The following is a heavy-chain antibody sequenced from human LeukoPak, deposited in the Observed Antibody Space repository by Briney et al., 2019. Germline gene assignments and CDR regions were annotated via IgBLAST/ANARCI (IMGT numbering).Heavy chain of an antibody. D-gene: IGHD2-21*02. CDR3: SKSRGSCGYGCYPDY. V-gene: IGHV3-30*18. CDR2: ISNNGSNK. CDR1: GFTFSSYG. Sequence: GGSLRLSCAASGFTFSSYGMHWVRQAPGKGLEWVSVISNNGSNKYYEDSVKGRFTISRDNSQNTLYLQMNSLRAEDTAVYYCSKSRGSCGYGCYPDYWGQGTLVTVSS. J-gene: IGHJ4*02.